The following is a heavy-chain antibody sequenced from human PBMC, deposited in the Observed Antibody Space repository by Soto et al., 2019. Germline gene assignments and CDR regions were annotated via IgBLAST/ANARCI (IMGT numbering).Heavy chain of an antibody. Sequence: GGSLRLSCAASGFTFSSYSMNWVRQAPGKGLEWVSYISSSSSNIYYADSVKGRFTISRDNAKNSLYLQMNSLRDEDTAVYYCARQMDYSNYNYYYHYGMNXWGQVTTVTVS. CDR1: GFTFSSYS. D-gene: IGHD4-4*01. CDR2: ISSSSSNI. CDR3: ARQMDYSNYNYYYHYGMNX. V-gene: IGHV3-48*02. J-gene: IGHJ6*02.